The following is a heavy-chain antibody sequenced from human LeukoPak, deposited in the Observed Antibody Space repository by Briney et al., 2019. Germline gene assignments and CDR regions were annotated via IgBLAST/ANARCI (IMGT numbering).Heavy chain of an antibody. V-gene: IGHV1-18*01. Sequence: GASVKVSCKASGYTFTSYGISWVRQAPGQGLEWMGWISAYNGNTNYAQKLQGRVTMTTDTSTSTAYMELRSLRSDDTAVYYCARDAPGLYARIYDFWSGYYQLDYFDYWGQGTLVTVSS. CDR2: ISAYNGNT. J-gene: IGHJ4*02. CDR3: ARDAPGLYARIYDFWSGYYQLDYFDY. CDR1: GYTFTSYG. D-gene: IGHD3-3*01.